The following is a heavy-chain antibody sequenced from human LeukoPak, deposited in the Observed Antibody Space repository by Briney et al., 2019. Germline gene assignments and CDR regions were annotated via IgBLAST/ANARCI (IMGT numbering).Heavy chain of an antibody. Sequence: SETLSLTCTVSGGSISSYYWSWIRQPPGKGLEWIGEINHSGSTNYNPSLKSRVTISVDTSKNQFSLKLSSVTAADTAVYYCARAAAGYGNIGYWGQGTLVTVS. CDR1: GGSISSYY. CDR2: INHSGST. D-gene: IGHD5-18*01. CDR3: ARAAAGYGNIGY. V-gene: IGHV4-34*01. J-gene: IGHJ4*02.